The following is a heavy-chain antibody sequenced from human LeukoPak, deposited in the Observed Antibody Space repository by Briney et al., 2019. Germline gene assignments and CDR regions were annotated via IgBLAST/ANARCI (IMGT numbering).Heavy chain of an antibody. J-gene: IGHJ2*01. D-gene: IGHD2-2*01. CDR2: IAGNNSPT. V-gene: IGHV3-23*01. CDR3: ARGATRATRHFDV. CDR1: GFTFSSYS. Sequence: PGGSLRLSCVASGFTFSSYSLAWVRQTPGKGLPWVSIIAGNNSPTFYADSVEGRFTISRDNSKNMGYLQMNSLRVEDSGVYFCARGATRATRHFDVWGRGTLVTVSS.